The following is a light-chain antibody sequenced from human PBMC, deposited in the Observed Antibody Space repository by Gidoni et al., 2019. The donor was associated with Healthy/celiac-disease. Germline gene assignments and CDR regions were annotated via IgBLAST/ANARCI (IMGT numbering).Light chain of an antibody. CDR2: AAS. CDR1: QSISSY. V-gene: IGKV1-39*01. J-gene: IGKJ2*01. CDR3: QQSYSTPYT. Sequence: DIQMTQSPSSLSASVGDRVTITCRASQSISSYLNWYQQNPGKAPKLLIYAASSLQSGVPSRFSGSGSGTDFTLTISSLQPGDFATYYCQQSYSTPYTFGQGTKLEIK.